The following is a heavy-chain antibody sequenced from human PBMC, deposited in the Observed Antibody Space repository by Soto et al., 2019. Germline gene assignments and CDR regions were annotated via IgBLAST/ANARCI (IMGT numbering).Heavy chain of an antibody. J-gene: IGHJ4*02. D-gene: IGHD4-4*01. V-gene: IGHV4-39*01. CDR3: ARRQTTEIDY. Sequence: PSETLSLTCTVSGGSISSSSYYWGWIRQPPGKGLEWIGSIYYSGSTYYNPSLKSRVTISVDTSKNQFSLKLSSVTAADTAVYYCARRQTTEIDYWGQGTLVTVSS. CDR2: IYYSGST. CDR1: GGSISSSSYY.